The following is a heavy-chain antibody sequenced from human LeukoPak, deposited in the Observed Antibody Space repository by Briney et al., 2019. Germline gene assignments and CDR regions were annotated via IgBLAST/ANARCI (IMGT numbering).Heavy chain of an antibody. CDR1: GGSISSSYYY. Sequence: SETLSLTCTVSGGSISSSYYYWGWIRQPPGKGLEWIGSIYYSGSTYYNPSLKSRVTISVDTSKNQFSLKLKSVTAADTAVYYCTRGSEDVVVPDNWFDPWGQGTLVTVSS. CDR2: IYYSGST. J-gene: IGHJ5*02. D-gene: IGHD2-2*01. V-gene: IGHV4-39*01. CDR3: TRGSEDVVVPDNWFDP.